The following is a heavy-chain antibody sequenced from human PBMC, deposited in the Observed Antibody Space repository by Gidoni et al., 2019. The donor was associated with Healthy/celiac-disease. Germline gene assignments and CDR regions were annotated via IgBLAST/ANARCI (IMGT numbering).Heavy chain of an antibody. D-gene: IGHD1-26*01. V-gene: IGHV4-59*01. CDR1: GGSISSYY. J-gene: IGHJ3*02. CDR3: ARDRVGALI. CDR2: IYYSGST. Sequence: QVQLQESGPGLVKPSETLSLTCTVSGGSISSYYWSWIRQPPGKGLEWIGYIYYSGSTNYNPSLKSRVTISVDTSKNQFSLKLSSVTAADTAVYYCARDRVGALIWGQGTMVTVSS.